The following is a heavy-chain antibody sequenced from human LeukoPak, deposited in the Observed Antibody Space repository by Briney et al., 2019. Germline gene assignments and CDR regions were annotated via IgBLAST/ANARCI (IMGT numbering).Heavy chain of an antibody. Sequence: PGGSLRLSCAASGFTFSDYYMSWIRQAPGKGLEWVSYISSSGSAIYYADSVKGRFTISRDNAKNSLYLQMNSLRAEDTAVYYCARTYYDFWSGSKYYYMDVWGKGTTVTVSS. CDR3: ARTYYDFWSGSKYYYMDV. V-gene: IGHV3-11*01. CDR1: GFTFSDYY. CDR2: ISSSGSAI. D-gene: IGHD3-3*01. J-gene: IGHJ6*03.